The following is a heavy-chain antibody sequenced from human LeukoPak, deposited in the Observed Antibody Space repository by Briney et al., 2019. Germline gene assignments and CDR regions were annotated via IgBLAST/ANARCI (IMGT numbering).Heavy chain of an antibody. CDR1: GFTSSSYD. Sequence: GGSLRLSCAASGFTSSSYDMHWVRQATGKGLEWVSAIGTAGDTYYPGSVKGRFTISRENAKNSLYLQMNSLRAGDTAVYYCARDLYGDYGYYGMDVWGQGTTVTVSS. V-gene: IGHV3-13*01. CDR3: ARDLYGDYGYYGMDV. D-gene: IGHD4-17*01. J-gene: IGHJ6*02. CDR2: IGTAGDT.